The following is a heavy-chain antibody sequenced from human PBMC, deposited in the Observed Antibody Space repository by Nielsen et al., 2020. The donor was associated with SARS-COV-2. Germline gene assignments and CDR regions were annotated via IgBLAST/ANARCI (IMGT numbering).Heavy chain of an antibody. CDR2: IYSGGST. CDR1: GFTVSSNY. D-gene: IGHD4-17*01. CDR3: AVSYGDYPAEI. V-gene: IGHV3-53*01. J-gene: IGHJ3*02. Sequence: GESLKISCAASGFTVSSNYMSWVRQAPGKGLEWVSVIYSGGSTYYADSVKGRFTISRDNSKNTLYLQMNSLRAEDTAVYYCAVSYGDYPAEIWGQGTMVTVSS.